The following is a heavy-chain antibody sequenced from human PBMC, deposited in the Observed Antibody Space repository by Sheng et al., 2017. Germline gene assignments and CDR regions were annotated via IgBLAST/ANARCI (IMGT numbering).Heavy chain of an antibody. Sequence: EVQLVESGGKLAQPGGSLRLSCAASGFPLSDYEMHWVRQAPGKGLEWVANINGEGTEKNYVDSVKGRFTISRDNAKNSLYLQMHSLGVEDTAMYYCMREVGDDSDSSGDCWGQGTLVTVSS. CDR2: INGEGTEK. CDR3: MREVGDDSDSSGDC. J-gene: IGHJ4*02. CDR1: GFPLSDYE. D-gene: IGHD6-6*01. V-gene: IGHV3-7*01.